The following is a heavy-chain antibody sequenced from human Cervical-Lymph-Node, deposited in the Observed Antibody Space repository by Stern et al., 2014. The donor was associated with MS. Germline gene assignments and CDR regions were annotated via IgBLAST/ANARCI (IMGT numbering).Heavy chain of an antibody. CDR1: GFSLNTTGMR. CDR3: ARTRDYGDASYFDL. J-gene: IGHJ2*01. V-gene: IGHV2-70*04. Sequence: ESGPALVKPTQTLTLTCTVSGFSLNTTGMRVTWIRQPPGQALEWLARIDWDDGKFYSTSLKTRLTISKDTSKNQVVLTMTNIDPVDTATYYCARTRDYGDASYFDLWGRGTLVTVSS. CDR2: IDWDDGK. D-gene: IGHD4-17*01.